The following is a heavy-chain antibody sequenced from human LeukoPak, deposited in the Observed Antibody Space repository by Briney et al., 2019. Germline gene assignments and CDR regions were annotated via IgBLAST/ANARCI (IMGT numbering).Heavy chain of an antibody. Sequence: ASVKVSCKASGYTFTSYGISWVRQAPGQGLEWMGWISAYNGNTNYAQKFQGRVTMTRDMSTSTAYMELRSLKSDDTAVYYCARAIYDIVVVVAVYYFDYWGQGTLVTVSS. V-gene: IGHV1-18*01. CDR1: GYTFTSYG. D-gene: IGHD2-15*01. CDR3: ARAIYDIVVVVAVYYFDY. J-gene: IGHJ4*02. CDR2: ISAYNGNT.